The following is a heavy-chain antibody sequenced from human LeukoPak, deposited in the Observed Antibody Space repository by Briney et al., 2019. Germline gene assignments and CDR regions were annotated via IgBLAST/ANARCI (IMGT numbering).Heavy chain of an antibody. D-gene: IGHD2-2*01. CDR2: ISYDGSNK. CDR3: ARGQWCSSTSCHGGRAFDI. V-gene: IGHV3-30*04. CDR1: GFTFSSYA. J-gene: IGHJ3*02. Sequence: QPGRSLRLSCAASGFTFSSYAMHWVRQAPGKGLEWVAVISYDGSNKYYADSVKGRFTISRDNSKNTLYLQMNSLRAEDTAVYYCARGQWCSSTSCHGGRAFDIWGQGTMVTVSS.